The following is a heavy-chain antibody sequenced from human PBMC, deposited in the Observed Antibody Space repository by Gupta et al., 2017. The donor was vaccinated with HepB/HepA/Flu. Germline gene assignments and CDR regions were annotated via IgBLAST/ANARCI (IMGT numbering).Heavy chain of an antibody. CDR2: ISYDGSNK. CDR3: ARDPERMVYATPTYYYGMDV. D-gene: IGHD2-8*01. Sequence: QVQLVESGGGVVQPGRSLRLSCAASGFPFSSYAMHWVRQAPGKGLEWVAVISYDGSNKYYADSVKGRFTISRDNSKNTLYLQMNSLRAEDTAVYYCARDPERMVYATPTYYYGMDVWGQGTTVTVSS. V-gene: IGHV3-30-3*01. J-gene: IGHJ6*02. CDR1: GFPFSSYA.